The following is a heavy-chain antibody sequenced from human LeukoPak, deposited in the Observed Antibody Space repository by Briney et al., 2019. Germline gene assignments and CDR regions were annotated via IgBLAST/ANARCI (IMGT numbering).Heavy chain of an antibody. V-gene: IGHV3-9*01. CDR1: GFTFDDYA. Sequence: PGGSLRLSCAASGFTFDDYAMHWVRQAPGKGLEWVSGISWNSGSIGYADSVKGRFTISRDNAKNSLYLQMNSLRAEDTAVYYCARDIYGSGRDYWGQGTLVTVSS. J-gene: IGHJ4*02. D-gene: IGHD3-10*01. CDR3: ARDIYGSGRDY. CDR2: ISWNSGSI.